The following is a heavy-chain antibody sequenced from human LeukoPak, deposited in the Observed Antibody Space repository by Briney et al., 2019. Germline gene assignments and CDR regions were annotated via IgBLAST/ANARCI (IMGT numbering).Heavy chain of an antibody. D-gene: IGHD6-19*01. Sequence: GASVKVSCKASGYTFTGYYKHWVRQAPGQGLEWMGWINPNSGGTNYAQKFQGRVTMTRDTSISTAYMELSRLRSDDTAVYYCARVDSSGWYEFDPWGQGTLVTVSS. CDR1: GYTFTGYY. V-gene: IGHV1-2*02. CDR2: INPNSGGT. J-gene: IGHJ5*02. CDR3: ARVDSSGWYEFDP.